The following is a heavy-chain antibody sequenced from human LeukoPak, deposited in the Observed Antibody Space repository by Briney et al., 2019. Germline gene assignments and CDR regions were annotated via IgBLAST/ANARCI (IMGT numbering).Heavy chain of an antibody. D-gene: IGHD3/OR15-3a*01. CDR1: GFTFSSYA. CDR2: ISYDGTNE. Sequence: GRSLRLSCAASGFTFSSYAMHWVRQAPGKGLKWVAVISYDGTNEYHADSVKGRFTISRDNSKNTLYLQMSSLRAEDTAVYYCARDHSLDYGNWFDPWGQGTLVTVSS. CDR3: ARDHSLDYGNWFDP. J-gene: IGHJ5*02. V-gene: IGHV3-30-3*01.